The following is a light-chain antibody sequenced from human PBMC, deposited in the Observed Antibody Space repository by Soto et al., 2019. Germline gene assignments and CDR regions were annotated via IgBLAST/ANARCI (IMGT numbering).Light chain of an antibody. J-gene: IGLJ2*01. CDR2: LNSDGSH. Sequence: QAVVTQSPSASASLGASVKLTCTLSSGHSSYAIAWHQQQPEKGPRYLMILNSDGSHRKGDGIPDRFSGSSSGAERYLTISSLQSEDEADYYCQSWGTGIRVFGGGTKLTVL. CDR1: SGHSSYA. V-gene: IGLV4-69*01. CDR3: QSWGTGIRV.